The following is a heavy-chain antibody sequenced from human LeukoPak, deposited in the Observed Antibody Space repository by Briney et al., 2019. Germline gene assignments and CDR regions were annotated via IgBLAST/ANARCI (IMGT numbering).Heavy chain of an antibody. CDR1: GFTFSSYS. V-gene: IGHV3-21*01. D-gene: IGHD5-18*01. J-gene: IGHJ5*02. Sequence: PGGSLRLSCAASGFTFSSYSMNWVRQAPGKGLEWVSSISSSSSYIYYADSVKGRFTISRDNAKNSLYLQMNSLRAEDTAVYYCARDDDSYGYHYGYNWFDPWGQGTLVTVSS. CDR3: ARDDDSYGYHYGYNWFDP. CDR2: ISSSSSYI.